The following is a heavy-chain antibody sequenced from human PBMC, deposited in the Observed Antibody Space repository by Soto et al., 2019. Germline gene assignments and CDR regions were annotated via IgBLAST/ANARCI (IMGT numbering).Heavy chain of an antibody. CDR1: GGSISSSGYY. V-gene: IGHV4-31*03. D-gene: IGHD3-22*01. CDR2: IYYSGST. Sequence: SETLSLTCTVSGGSISSSGYYWSWIRQHPGKGLEWIGYIYYSGSTYYNPSLKSRVTISVDTSKNQFSLKLSSVTAADTAVYYCARDRYYDDSSGLPRGFDPWGQGPMVTVSS. CDR3: ARDRYYDDSSGLPRGFDP. J-gene: IGHJ5*02.